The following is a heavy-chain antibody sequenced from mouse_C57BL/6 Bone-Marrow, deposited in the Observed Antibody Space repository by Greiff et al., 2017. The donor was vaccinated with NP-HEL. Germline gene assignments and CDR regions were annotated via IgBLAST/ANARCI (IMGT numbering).Heavy chain of an antibody. CDR2: INPGSGGT. CDR3: ARLGFYYFDY. Sequence: VQLQQSGAELVRPGTSVKVSCKASGYAFTNYLIEWVKQRPGQGLGWIGVINPGSGGTNYNEKFKGKATLTADKSSSTAYMQLSSLTSEDSAVYFCARLGFYYFDYWGQGTTLTVSS. CDR1: GYAFTNYL. V-gene: IGHV1-54*01. J-gene: IGHJ2*01.